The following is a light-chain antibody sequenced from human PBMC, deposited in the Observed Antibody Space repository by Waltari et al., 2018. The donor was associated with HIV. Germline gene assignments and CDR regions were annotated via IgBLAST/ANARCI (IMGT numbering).Light chain of an antibody. V-gene: IGLV6-57*01. CDR1: SGSIASNS. CDR2: EDN. J-gene: IGLJ3*02. Sequence: NFMLTQPHSVSESPGKTVTISCTRSSGSIASNSVQRYQQRPGSSPTTVIYEDNQRPSGVPDRFSGSIDSSSNSASLTISGLKTEDEADYYCQSYDSSNSWVFGGGTKLTVL. CDR3: QSYDSSNSWV.